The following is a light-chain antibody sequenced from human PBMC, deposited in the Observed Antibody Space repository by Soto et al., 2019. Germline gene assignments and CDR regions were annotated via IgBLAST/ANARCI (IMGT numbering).Light chain of an antibody. CDR1: QSVSSN. V-gene: IGKV3-15*01. CDR3: QQYNNWPGT. J-gene: IGKJ1*01. CDR2: GAS. Sequence: EIVMTQSPATLSVSPGERATLSCRASQSVSSNLAWYQQKPGQAPRLLIYGASTRATGFPVRFSGSGSGTEFTLTISSLQSEDFAVYYCQQYNNWPGTFGQGTKVEIK.